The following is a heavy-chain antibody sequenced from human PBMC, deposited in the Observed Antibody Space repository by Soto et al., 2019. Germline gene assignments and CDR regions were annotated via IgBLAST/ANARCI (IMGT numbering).Heavy chain of an antibody. V-gene: IGHV1-69*01. CDR3: ARGAIVAVPAALSSYHDYTNYRFDS. D-gene: IGHD2-15*01. CDR2: IIPMFAAT. Sequence: QVQLAQSGAEMTKPGSSVKVSCRASGGSFSDFAFSWVRQAPGQGLEWMGGIIPMFAATKYAQRLQDRVTITADESKNKVYLALNSLTSEDTAIYYCARGAIVAVPAALSSYHDYTNYRFDSWGQGTLVTVSS. CDR1: GGSFSDFA. J-gene: IGHJ4*02.